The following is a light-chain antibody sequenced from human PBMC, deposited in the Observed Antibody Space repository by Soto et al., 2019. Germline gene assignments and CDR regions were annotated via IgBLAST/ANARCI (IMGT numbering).Light chain of an antibody. CDR3: MHGSFWTYT. CDR1: QSLVYSDGNTY. CDR2: KVS. Sequence: DVVMTQSPLSLPVTLGQPASISCRSSQSLVYSDGNTYLHWFQQRPGQSQRLLIYKVSNRESWVTVRFSCSVTGTDVSLIIRRVEAEDVANYYCMHGSFWTYTFGQGTKLEIK. V-gene: IGKV2-30*01. J-gene: IGKJ2*01.